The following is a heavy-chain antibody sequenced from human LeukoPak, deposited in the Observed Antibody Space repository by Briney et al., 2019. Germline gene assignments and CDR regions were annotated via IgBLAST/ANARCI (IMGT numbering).Heavy chain of an antibody. CDR1: GFTFSDYA. D-gene: IGHD3-10*01. CDR2: ISGSGGST. J-gene: IGHJ4*02. Sequence: GGSLRLSCAASGFTFSDYALGWVRQAPGKGLEWVSAISGSGGSTYYADSVKGRFTISRDNSKNTLYLQMNSLRAEDTAVYYCAKEGMIRGVIDYWGQGALVTVSS. CDR3: AKEGMIRGVIDY. V-gene: IGHV3-23*01.